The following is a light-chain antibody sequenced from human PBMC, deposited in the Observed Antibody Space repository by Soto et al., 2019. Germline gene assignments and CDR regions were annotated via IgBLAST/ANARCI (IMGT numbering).Light chain of an antibody. Sequence: EIVLTQSPGTLSLSPGERATLSCRASQGISSLLAWYQQKPGQAPSLLIYEASTRAPGTPDRFSGSGSGTDFTLTVSRLEPEDFAVYYCQQYGRSVGFGQGTKVDIK. CDR1: QGISSL. CDR2: EAS. CDR3: QQYGRSVG. J-gene: IGKJ1*01. V-gene: IGKV3-20*01.